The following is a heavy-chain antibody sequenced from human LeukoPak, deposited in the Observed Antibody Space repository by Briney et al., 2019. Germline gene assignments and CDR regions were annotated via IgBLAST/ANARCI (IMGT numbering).Heavy chain of an antibody. Sequence: PSETLSLTCTVSGGSMSSSSYYWGWIRQPPGKGLEWIGSIYYSGSTYYNPSLKSRVTISVDTSKNQFSLKLSSVTAADTAVYYCARTYNTYYFDYWGQGTLVTVSS. CDR1: GGSMSSSSYY. CDR2: IYYSGST. CDR3: ARTYNTYYFDY. D-gene: IGHD1-14*01. V-gene: IGHV4-39*01. J-gene: IGHJ4*02.